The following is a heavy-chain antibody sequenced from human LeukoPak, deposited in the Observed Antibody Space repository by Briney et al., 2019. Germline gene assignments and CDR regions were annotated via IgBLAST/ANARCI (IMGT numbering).Heavy chain of an antibody. J-gene: IGHJ5*02. Sequence: SETLSLTCTVSGSISSYYWSWIRQPAGKGLEWIGRIYTSGSTNYNPSLKSRVTMSVDTSKNQFSLKLSSVTAADTAVYYCARVEGQWLANNWFDPWGQGTLVTVSS. CDR1: GSISSYY. V-gene: IGHV4-4*07. D-gene: IGHD6-19*01. CDR2: IYTSGST. CDR3: ARVEGQWLANNWFDP.